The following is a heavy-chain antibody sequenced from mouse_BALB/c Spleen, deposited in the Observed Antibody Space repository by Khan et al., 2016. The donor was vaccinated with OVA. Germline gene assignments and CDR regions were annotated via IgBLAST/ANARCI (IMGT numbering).Heavy chain of an antibody. V-gene: IGHV5-6-3*01. CDR1: GFTFSSYC. CDR3: ARMARIIN. J-gene: IGHJ2*01. Sequence: EVELVESGGGLVQPGGSLKLSCAASGFTFSSYCMSWVRQTPDKRLEWVATISSNGGSTYYPGSVKGRFTISRDNAKNTLYLQMSSLKSEDTAMDYCARMARIINWGQGTTLTVSS. CDR2: ISSNGGST.